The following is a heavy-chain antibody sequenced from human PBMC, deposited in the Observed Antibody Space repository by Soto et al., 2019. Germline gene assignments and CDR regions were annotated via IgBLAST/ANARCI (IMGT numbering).Heavy chain of an antibody. J-gene: IGHJ5*02. D-gene: IGHD6-19*01. V-gene: IGHV1-3*01. CDR1: GYTFTSYA. CDR2: INAGNGNT. Sequence: ASVKVSCKASGYTFTSYAMHWVRQAPGQRLEWMGWINAGNGNTKYSQKFQGRVTITRDTSASTAYMELSSLRSEDTAVYYCATKDDVSGWYYDCFDPWGQGTLVTVSS. CDR3: ATKDDVSGWYYDCFDP.